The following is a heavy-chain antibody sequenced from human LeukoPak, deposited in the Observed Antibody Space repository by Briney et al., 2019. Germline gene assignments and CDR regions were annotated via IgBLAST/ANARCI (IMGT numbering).Heavy chain of an antibody. V-gene: IGHV3-21*01. CDR2: ISSSSSYI. Sequence: GGSLRLSCAASGFTFSSYSMNWVRQAPGKGLEWVSSISSSSSYIYYADSVKGRFTISRDNAKNSLYLQMNSLRAEDTAVYYCAGSGGNTAYGMDVWGQGTTVTVSS. D-gene: IGHD2-15*01. J-gene: IGHJ6*02. CDR1: GFTFSSYS. CDR3: AGSGGNTAYGMDV.